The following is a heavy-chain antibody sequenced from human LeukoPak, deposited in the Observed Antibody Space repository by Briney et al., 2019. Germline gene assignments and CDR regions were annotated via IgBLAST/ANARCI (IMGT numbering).Heavy chain of an antibody. D-gene: IGHD6-19*01. CDR2: INAGNGNT. J-gene: IGHJ3*02. CDR3: ARSSPASFRPYSIGWDINAFDI. V-gene: IGHV1-3*01. Sequence: GASVKVSCKASGYIFTNYAMHWVRQAPGQRLEWMGWINAGNGNTKYSQKFQGRVTITRDTSASTAYMELSSLRSEDTAVYYCARSSPASFRPYSIGWDINAFDIWGQGTMVTVSS. CDR1: GYIFTNYA.